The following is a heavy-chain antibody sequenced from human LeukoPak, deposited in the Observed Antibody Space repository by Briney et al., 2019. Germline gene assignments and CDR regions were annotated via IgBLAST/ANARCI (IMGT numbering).Heavy chain of an antibody. V-gene: IGHV4-31*03. D-gene: IGHD6-6*01. CDR3: ARGSSSRWFDP. J-gene: IGHJ5*02. Sequence: PSQTLSLTCTVSGGSISSGGYYWSWIRQHPGKGLEWIGYTYYSGSTYYNPSLKSRVTISVDTSKNQFSLKLSSVTAADTAVYYCARGSSSRWFDPWGQGTLVTVSS. CDR1: GGSISSGGYY. CDR2: TYYSGST.